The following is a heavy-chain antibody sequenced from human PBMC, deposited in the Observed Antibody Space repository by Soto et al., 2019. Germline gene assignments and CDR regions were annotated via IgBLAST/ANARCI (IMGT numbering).Heavy chain of an antibody. V-gene: IGHV1-69*01. Sequence: QVQLVQSGAEVKKPGSSVKVSCKASGGTFSSYAISWVRQAPGQGLEWMGGIIPIFGTANYAQKFQGRVTITADDSTSTAYMELSSLRSEDTAVYYCARRGLSGGDSPYYFDYWGQGTLVTVSS. J-gene: IGHJ4*02. CDR3: ARRGLSGGDSPYYFDY. CDR1: GGTFSSYA. D-gene: IGHD2-21*02. CDR2: IIPIFGTA.